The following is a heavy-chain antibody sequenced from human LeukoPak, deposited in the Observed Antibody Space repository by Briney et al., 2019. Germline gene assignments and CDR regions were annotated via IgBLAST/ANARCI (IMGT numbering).Heavy chain of an antibody. V-gene: IGHV4-31*03. J-gene: IGHJ4*02. CDR3: ARHWQGGPPPEVYFDY. D-gene: IGHD3-16*01. CDR2: IYYSGST. Sequence: KPSQTLSLTCTVSGGSISSGGYYWSWIRQHPGKGLEWIGYIYYSGSTYYNPSLKSRVTISVDTSKNQFSLKLSSVTAADTAVYYCARHWQGGPPPEVYFDYWGQGTLVTVSS. CDR1: GGSISSGGYY.